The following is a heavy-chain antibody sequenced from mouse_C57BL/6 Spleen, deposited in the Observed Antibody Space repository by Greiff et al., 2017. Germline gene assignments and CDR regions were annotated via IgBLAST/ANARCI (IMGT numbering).Heavy chain of an antibody. CDR2: IAPANGNT. CDR1: GFNIKNTY. V-gene: IGHV14-3*01. Sequence: EVQLQQSVAELVRPGASVKLSCTASGFNIKNTYMHWVQQRPEQGLEWIGRIAPANGNTKYAPKFPGKATITADTSSNTAYLQPSSLTAEDTAIYYCARGRRGGYFDVWGTGTTVTVSS. CDR3: ARGRRGGYFDV. D-gene: IGHD2-12*01. J-gene: IGHJ1*03.